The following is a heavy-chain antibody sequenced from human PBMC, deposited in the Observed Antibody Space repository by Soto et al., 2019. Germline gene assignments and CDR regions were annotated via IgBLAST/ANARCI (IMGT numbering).Heavy chain of an antibody. J-gene: IGHJ5*02. Sequence: SETLSLTCAVYGGSFSGYYWSWIRQPPGKGLEWIGEINHSGSTNYNPSLKSRVTISVDTSKNHFSLKLSSVTAADTAVYYCARGVTVTTATGPYNWFDPWGQGTLVTVSS. D-gene: IGHD4-4*01. V-gene: IGHV4-34*01. CDR3: ARGVTVTTATGPYNWFDP. CDR1: GGSFSGYY. CDR2: INHSGST.